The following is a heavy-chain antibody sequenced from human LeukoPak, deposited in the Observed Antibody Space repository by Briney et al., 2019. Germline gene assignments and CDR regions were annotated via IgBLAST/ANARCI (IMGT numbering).Heavy chain of an antibody. V-gene: IGHV3-7*01. CDR2: IKQDGRAK. CDR3: ARGYGNY. CDR1: GLTLTSYG. D-gene: IGHD1-1*01. Sequence: GRSLRLSCAPSGLTLTSYGITWGRQPPGNGLGWVASIKQDGRAKYYINSVKGRFTTPRHNAKNSVYLQMNSLRADDTAVYFCARGYGNYWGQGTLVTVSS. J-gene: IGHJ4*02.